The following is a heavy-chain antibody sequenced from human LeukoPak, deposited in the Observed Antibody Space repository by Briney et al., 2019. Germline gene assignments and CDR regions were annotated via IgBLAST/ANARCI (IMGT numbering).Heavy chain of an antibody. Sequence: SETLSLTCTGSGASISSYYWSWIRQPPGKGLEWIGYIFYSGSTLYNPSLQSRVTISVDTSKNQISLKLTSVTAADTAVYYCASGPYPAAGTDHQFDYWGQGTLVTVSS. CDR2: IFYSGST. D-gene: IGHD6-19*01. V-gene: IGHV4-59*01. CDR3: ASGPYPAAGTDHQFDY. CDR1: GASISSYY. J-gene: IGHJ4*02.